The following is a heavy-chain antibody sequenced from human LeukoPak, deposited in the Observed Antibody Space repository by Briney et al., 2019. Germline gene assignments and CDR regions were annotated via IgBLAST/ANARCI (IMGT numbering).Heavy chain of an antibody. J-gene: IGHJ6*03. V-gene: IGHV1-69*01. CDR3: ARDQSGYDLGLGRSYYFYMDV. Sequence: SVKVSCKASGGTFSSYAISWVRQAPGQGLEWMGGIIPIFGTANYAQKFQGRVTITADESTSTAYMELSSLRSEDMAVYYCARDQSGYDLGLGRSYYFYMDVWGKGTTVTVSS. CDR1: GGTFSSYA. D-gene: IGHD5-12*01. CDR2: IIPIFGTA.